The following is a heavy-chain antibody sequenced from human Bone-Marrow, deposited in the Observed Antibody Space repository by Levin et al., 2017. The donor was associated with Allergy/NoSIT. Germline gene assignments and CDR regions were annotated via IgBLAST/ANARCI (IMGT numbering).Heavy chain of an antibody. CDR1: GFTFDDFA. D-gene: IGHD3-3*01. CDR2: ISWDSNFI. V-gene: IGHV3-9*01. CDR3: AKDVSEFGNFYYGMDV. Sequence: SLKISCAASGFTFDDFAMHWVRQAPGKGLEWVSGISWDSNFIGYADSVKGRFTISRDNANNLLYLQMSTLTAEDTASYYCAKDVSEFGNFYYGMDVWGQGTTVTVSS. J-gene: IGHJ6*02.